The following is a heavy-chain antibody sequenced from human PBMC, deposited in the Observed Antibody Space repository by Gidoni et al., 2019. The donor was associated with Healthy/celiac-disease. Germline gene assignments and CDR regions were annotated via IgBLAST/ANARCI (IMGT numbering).Heavy chain of an antibody. CDR3: ARDTGGDYYFDY. CDR1: GPPFSSYG. D-gene: IGHD2-21*02. Sequence: QVQLVDSGGGVVQPGRSLRLYCAASGPPFSSYGMHWVRLAPGKGLEWVAVIWYDGSNKNYADSVKGRFTISRDNSKNTLYLQMNRLRAEDTAVYYCARDTGGDYYFDYWGQGTLVTVSS. V-gene: IGHV3-33*08. J-gene: IGHJ4*02. CDR2: IWYDGSNK.